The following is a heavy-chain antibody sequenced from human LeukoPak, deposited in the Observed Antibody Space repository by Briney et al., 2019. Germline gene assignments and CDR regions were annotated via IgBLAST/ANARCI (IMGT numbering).Heavy chain of an antibody. CDR2: IKKDGSEK. Sequence: GGSLRLSCAASGFSVSHHWMSWVRQAPGKGLEWVANIKKDGSEKYYGDPVEGRFTFSRDNAKNSVYLQMNSVRAEDTAVYYCARGIIGDNYYGLDVWGQGTTVTVSS. J-gene: IGHJ6*02. D-gene: IGHD1-14*01. V-gene: IGHV3-7*01. CDR3: ARGIIGDNYYGLDV. CDR1: GFSVSHHW.